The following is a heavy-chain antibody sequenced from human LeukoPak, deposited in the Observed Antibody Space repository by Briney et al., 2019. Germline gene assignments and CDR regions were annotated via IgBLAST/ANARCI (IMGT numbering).Heavy chain of an antibody. CDR2: IKKDGSEK. Sequence: GGSLRLSCAASGFSVSHHWMSWVRQAPGKGLEWVANIKKDGSEKYYGDPVEGRFTFSRDNAKNSVYLQMNSVRAEDTAVYYCARGIIGDNYYGLDVWGQGTTVTVSS. J-gene: IGHJ6*02. D-gene: IGHD1-14*01. V-gene: IGHV3-7*01. CDR3: ARGIIGDNYYGLDV. CDR1: GFSVSHHW.